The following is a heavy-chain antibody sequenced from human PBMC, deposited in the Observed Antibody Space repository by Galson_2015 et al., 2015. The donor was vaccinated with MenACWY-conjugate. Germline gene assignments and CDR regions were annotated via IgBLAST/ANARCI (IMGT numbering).Heavy chain of an antibody. V-gene: IGHV3-23*01. Sequence: SLRLSCAASGFTFSTYAISWVRRAPGKGLEWVSTISGVIGTTYQADSVKGRFTISRDDSKNTLYLIMNNLRAEDTALYICAKADKQTCYGATCYYFDSWGQGTLVTVSS. D-gene: IGHD4/OR15-4a*01. J-gene: IGHJ4*02. CDR1: GFTFSTYA. CDR3: AKADKQTCYGATCYYFDS. CDR2: ISGVIGTT.